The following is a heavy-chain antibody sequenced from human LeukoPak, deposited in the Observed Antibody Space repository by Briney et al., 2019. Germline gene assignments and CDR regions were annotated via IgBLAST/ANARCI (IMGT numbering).Heavy chain of an antibody. CDR1: GGSINNYY. CDR3: ASSILTGYYYYFDY. CDR2: IYYSGST. V-gene: IGHV4-59*01. J-gene: IGHJ4*02. Sequence: SETLSLTCTVSGGSINNYYWSWIRQPPGKGLEWIGYIYYSGSTNYNPSLKSRVTISVDTSKNQFSLKLSSVTAADTAVYYCASSILTGYYYYFDYWGQGTLVTVSS. D-gene: IGHD3-9*01.